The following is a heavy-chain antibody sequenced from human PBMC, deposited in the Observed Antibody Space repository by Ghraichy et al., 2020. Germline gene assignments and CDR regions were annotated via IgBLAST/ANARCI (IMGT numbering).Heavy chain of an antibody. CDR1: GGSISSYY. CDR2: IYYSGST. V-gene: IGHV4-59*01. Sequence: SETLSLTCTVSGGSISSYYWSWIRQPPGKGLEWIGYIYYSGSTNYNPSLKSRVTISVDTSKNQFSLKLSSVTAADTAVYYCARGRGGDYGDYVDYFDYWGQGTLVTVSS. CDR3: ARGRGGDYGDYVDYFDY. D-gene: IGHD4-17*01. J-gene: IGHJ4*02.